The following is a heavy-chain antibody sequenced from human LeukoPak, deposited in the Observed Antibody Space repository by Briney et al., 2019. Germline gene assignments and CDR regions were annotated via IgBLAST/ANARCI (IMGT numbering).Heavy chain of an antibody. CDR2: ISGSGGST. J-gene: IGHJ4*02. V-gene: IGHV3-23*01. D-gene: IGHD1-20*01. Sequence: GGSLRLSCAASGFTFSTYAMSWVRQAPGKGLEWVSGISGSGGSTFYADSVKGRFTISRDNSKNTLYLQMNSLRVEDTAVYYCAKAGMTRFDYWGQGIMVTVSS. CDR1: GFTFSTYA. CDR3: AKAGMTRFDY.